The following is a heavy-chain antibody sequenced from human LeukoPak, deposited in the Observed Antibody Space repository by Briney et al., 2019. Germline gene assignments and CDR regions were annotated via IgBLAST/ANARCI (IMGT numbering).Heavy chain of an antibody. CDR1: GGTFSSYA. CDR2: IIPIFGLA. J-gene: IGHJ4*02. CDR3: AINLRDGGDYFDY. V-gene: IGHV1-69*04. Sequence: GASVKVSCKASGGTFSSYAISWVRQAPGQGREWMGRIIPIFGLANYAQKFQGRVTITADKSTSTAYMELSSLRSEDTAVYYCAINLRDGGDYFDYWGQGTLVTVSS. D-gene: IGHD5-24*01.